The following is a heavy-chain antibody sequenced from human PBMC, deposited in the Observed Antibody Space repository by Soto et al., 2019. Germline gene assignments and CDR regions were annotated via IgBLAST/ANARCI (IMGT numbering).Heavy chain of an antibody. CDR3: ATLGHYDFWSGFRKGNWFDP. CDR2: INHSGST. Sequence: QVQLQQWGAGLLKPSETVSLTCAVYGGSFIGYYGTWIRQPPGKGLEWIGEINHSGSTKYNPSLKSRVPISADTSKNQFSLRLSSVTAADTAVYYCATLGHYDFWSGFRKGNWFDPWGQGTLVTVSS. V-gene: IGHV4-34*01. CDR1: GGSFIGYY. D-gene: IGHD3-3*01. J-gene: IGHJ5*02.